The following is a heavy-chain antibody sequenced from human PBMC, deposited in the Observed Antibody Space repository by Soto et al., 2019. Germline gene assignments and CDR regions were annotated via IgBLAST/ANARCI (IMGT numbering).Heavy chain of an antibody. V-gene: IGHV1-69*01. Sequence: QVQLVQSGAEVKKTGSSVKVSCKTSGGTFSTFGISWVRQAPGQGLERMGGIIPFFGTAEYSQKFEDRITITADESTNTVYMDLRSLTSEDTDIYYCARTAPMDAGDKYYYDFWGQGALVTVSS. CDR3: ARTAPMDAGDKYYYDF. D-gene: IGHD3-16*01. CDR2: IIPFFGTA. CDR1: GGTFSTFG. J-gene: IGHJ4*02.